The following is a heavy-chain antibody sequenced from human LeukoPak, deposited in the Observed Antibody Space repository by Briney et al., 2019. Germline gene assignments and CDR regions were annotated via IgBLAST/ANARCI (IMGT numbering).Heavy chain of an antibody. CDR1: GYTFTSYD. CDR3: ARGTVTTAFSY. CDR2: MNPNSGNT. V-gene: IGHV1-8*01. J-gene: IGHJ4*02. D-gene: IGHD4-17*01. Sequence: GASVKVSCKASGYTFTSYDINWVRQATGQGLEWMGWMNPNSGNTGYAQKFQGRVTMTRDTSISTAYMELSRLRSDDTAVYYCARGTVTTAFSYWGQGTLVTVSS.